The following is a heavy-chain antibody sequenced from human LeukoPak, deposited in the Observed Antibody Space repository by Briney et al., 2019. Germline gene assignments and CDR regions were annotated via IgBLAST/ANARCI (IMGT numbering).Heavy chain of an antibody. Sequence: PGGSLRLSCAASGFTFNNYAMTWVRQAPGKGLEWVSLISSSGGSTYYADSVKGRFTISRDNSKNTLYLQMSSLRVEDTAIYYCATDSLHWFDPWGQGTLVTVSS. CDR2: ISSSGGST. V-gene: IGHV3-23*01. CDR3: ATDSLHWFDP. J-gene: IGHJ5*02. CDR1: GFTFNNYA.